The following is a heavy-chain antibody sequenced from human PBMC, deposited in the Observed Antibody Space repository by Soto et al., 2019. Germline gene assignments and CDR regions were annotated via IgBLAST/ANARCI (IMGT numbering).Heavy chain of an antibody. V-gene: IGHV3-33*01. J-gene: IGHJ4*02. D-gene: IGHD2-2*03. CDR3: ARGGYCSSTSCYRLDC. Sequence: PGGSLRLSCAASGFTFSSYGMHWVRQAPGKGLEWVAVIWYDGSNKYYADSVKGRFTISRDNSKNTLYLQMNSLRAEDTAVYYCARGGYCSSTSCYRLDCWGQGTLVTVSS. CDR2: IWYDGSNK. CDR1: GFTFSSYG.